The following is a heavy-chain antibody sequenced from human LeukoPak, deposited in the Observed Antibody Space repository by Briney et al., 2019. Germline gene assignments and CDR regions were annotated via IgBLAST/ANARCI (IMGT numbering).Heavy chain of an antibody. CDR2: ISYDGSNK. CDR1: GFTFSNYA. J-gene: IGHJ4*02. CDR3: ARESDKPYFDY. V-gene: IGHV3-30*03. Sequence: GGSLRLSCAASGFTFSNYAMSWVRQAPGKGLEWVTVISYDGSNKYYADSVKGRFTISRDNSKNTLYLEMNSLRAEDTAVYYCARESDKPYFDYWGQGTLVTVSS.